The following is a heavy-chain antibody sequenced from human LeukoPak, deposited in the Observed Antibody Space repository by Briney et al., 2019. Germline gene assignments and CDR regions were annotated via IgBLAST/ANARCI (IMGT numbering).Heavy chain of an antibody. CDR3: VRVSGFCTNGVCPSFDP. D-gene: IGHD2-8*01. CDR2: ISGSSDNI. J-gene: IGHJ5*02. V-gene: IGHV3-23*01. CDR1: GFTFGSYA. Sequence: GGSLRLSCAASGFTFGSYAMSWVRQAPGEGLEWVSSISGSSDNIYYADSVKGRFTISRDNSKNTLYLQMNSLRAEDTAVYYCVRVSGFCTNGVCPSFDPWGQGTLVTVSS.